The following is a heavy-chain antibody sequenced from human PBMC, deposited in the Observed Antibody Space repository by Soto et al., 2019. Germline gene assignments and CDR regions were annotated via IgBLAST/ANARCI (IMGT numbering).Heavy chain of an antibody. V-gene: IGHV1-69*06. J-gene: IGHJ6*02. CDR2: IIPLHNTS. CDR1: GGAFTNYS. Sequence: QVQLLQSGAEVKKPGSSVKVYCKVSGGAFTNYSLNWVRHAPGQGLEWLGGIIPLHNTSNYSLKLLGRGSVTASISSNTVYMHLSGLTSDDTATYYCAIWSNWNPLYYRGMDVWGQGTTVTVSS. D-gene: IGHD1-20*01. CDR3: AIWSNWNPLYYRGMDV.